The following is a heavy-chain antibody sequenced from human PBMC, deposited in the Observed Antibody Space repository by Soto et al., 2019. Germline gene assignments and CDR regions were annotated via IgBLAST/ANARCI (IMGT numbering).Heavy chain of an antibody. CDR3: ARVGVRYDSGYPYYFDY. Sequence: QVQLQESGPGLVKPSETLSLTCTVSGGSISSYYWSWIRQPPGKGLEWIGYIYYSGSTNYNPSLKSRVTISVDTSKNQFSLELSSVTAADTAVYYCARVGVRYDSGYPYYFDYWGQGTLVTVSS. CDR2: IYYSGST. D-gene: IGHD5-12*01. J-gene: IGHJ4*02. V-gene: IGHV4-59*01. CDR1: GGSISSYY.